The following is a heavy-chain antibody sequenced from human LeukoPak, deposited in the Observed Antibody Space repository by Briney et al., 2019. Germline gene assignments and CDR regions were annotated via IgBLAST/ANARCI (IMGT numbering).Heavy chain of an antibody. D-gene: IGHD2-21*02. CDR1: GFTFRNFG. V-gene: IGHV3-23*01. J-gene: IGHJ4*02. CDR2: ITGTGRST. Sequence: PGGSLRLSCEASGFTFRNFGMTWVRQSPGKGLAWVSAITGTGRSTYYTDSVRGRFTISRDNSKNTLYLHLNSLRVEDTAVYYCAKTAANVLATGFDYWGQGTLVTVSS. CDR3: AKTAANVLATGFDY.